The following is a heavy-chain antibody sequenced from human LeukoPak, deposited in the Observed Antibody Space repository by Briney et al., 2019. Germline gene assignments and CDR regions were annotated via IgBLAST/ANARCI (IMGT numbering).Heavy chain of an antibody. CDR1: GFTFSSYS. D-gene: IGHD6-19*01. Sequence: GGSLRLSCAASGFTFSSYSMNWVRQAPGKGLEWVSYISSSSTIYYADSVKGRFTISRDNAKNSLYLQLHSLRAEDTAVYYCARTLGQYSSDWYPFDYWGQGTLVTVSS. CDR2: ISSSSTI. CDR3: ARTLGQYSSDWYPFDY. V-gene: IGHV3-48*01. J-gene: IGHJ4*02.